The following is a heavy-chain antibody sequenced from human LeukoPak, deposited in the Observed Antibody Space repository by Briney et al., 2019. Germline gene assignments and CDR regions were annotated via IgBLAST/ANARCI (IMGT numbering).Heavy chain of an antibody. V-gene: IGHV1-2*02. Sequence: GASVKVSCKASGYTFTGHYMHWVRQAPGQALEWMGWVSPYSGDTNYALNFEGRVTMTRDTSMSTAFMELSRLTSDDTAVYYCARVRIEAAGKGLDYWGQGTLVTVSS. D-gene: IGHD6-13*01. CDR1: GYTFTGHY. CDR2: VSPYSGDT. CDR3: ARVRIEAAGKGLDY. J-gene: IGHJ4*02.